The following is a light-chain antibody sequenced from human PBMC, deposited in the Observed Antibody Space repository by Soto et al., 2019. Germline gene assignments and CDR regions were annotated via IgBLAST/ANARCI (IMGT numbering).Light chain of an antibody. CDR2: GAS. J-gene: IGKJ3*01. CDR3: QQYNNWPFT. Sequence: EIVMTQSPATLSVSPGERATLSCRASQSVSSNLAWYQQKPGQAPRLLIYGASTRATGIPARVSGSGSGTEVNLTISSLESADFAVYYCQQYNNWPFTFGPGTKVDIK. CDR1: QSVSSN. V-gene: IGKV3-15*01.